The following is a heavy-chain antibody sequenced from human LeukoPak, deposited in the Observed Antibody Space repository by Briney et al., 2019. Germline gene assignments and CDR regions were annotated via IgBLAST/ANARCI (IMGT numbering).Heavy chain of an antibody. V-gene: IGHV4-31*03. CDR3: AREAVGYCSGGSCYRTSSLDY. CDR1: GGSISSGGYY. CDR2: IYYSGST. Sequence: KSSETLSLTCTVSGGSISSGGYYWSWIRQHPGKGLEWIGYIYYSGSTYYNPSLKSRVTISVDTSKNQFSLKLSSVTAADTAVYYCAREAVGYCSGGSCYRTSSLDYWGQGTLVTVSS. J-gene: IGHJ4*02. D-gene: IGHD2-15*01.